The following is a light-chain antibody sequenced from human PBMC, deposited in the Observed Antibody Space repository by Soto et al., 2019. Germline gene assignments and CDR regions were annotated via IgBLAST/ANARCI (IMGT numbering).Light chain of an antibody. Sequence: QSALTQPASVSGSPGQSITISCTGTGSDVGDYKYVSWYQQHPGKAPKLMIYEVNNRPSGVSNRFSGSKSGNTASLTISGLQAEDEADYYCCSYTNSIPGVFGVGTKLTVL. V-gene: IGLV2-14*01. CDR1: GSDVGDYKY. J-gene: IGLJ3*02. CDR2: EVN. CDR3: CSYTNSIPGV.